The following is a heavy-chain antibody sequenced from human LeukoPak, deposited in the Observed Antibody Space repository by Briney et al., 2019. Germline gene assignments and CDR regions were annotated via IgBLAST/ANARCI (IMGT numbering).Heavy chain of an antibody. CDR1: GFTFSSYS. D-gene: IGHD6-19*01. J-gene: IGHJ5*02. CDR2: ISSSSSYI. CDR3: ASQYSSGGSWFDP. V-gene: IGHV3-21*01. Sequence: GGSLRLSCAASGFTFSSYSMNWVRQAPGKGLEWVSSISSSSSYIYYADSVKGRFTISRDNAKNSLYLQMNSLRAEDTAVYYCASQYSSGGSWFDPWGQGTLVTVSS.